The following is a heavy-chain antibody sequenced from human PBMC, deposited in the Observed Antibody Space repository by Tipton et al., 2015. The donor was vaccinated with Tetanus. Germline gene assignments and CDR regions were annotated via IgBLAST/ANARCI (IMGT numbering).Heavy chain of an antibody. D-gene: IGHD1-26*01. CDR2: INPSGGST. Sequence: QLVQSGAEVKKPGAPVKVSCKASGYTFTAYYLHWVRQAPGQGLEWMGIINPSGGSTSYAQKFQGRVTMTRDTSTSTVYMELSSLRSEDTAVYYCARDVVGATGWFDYWGQGTLVTVSS. CDR1: GYTFTAYY. CDR3: ARDVVGATGWFDY. J-gene: IGHJ4*02. V-gene: IGHV1-46*01.